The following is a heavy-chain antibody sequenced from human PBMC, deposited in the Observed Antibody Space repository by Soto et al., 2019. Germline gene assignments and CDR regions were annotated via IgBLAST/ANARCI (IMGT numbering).Heavy chain of an antibody. CDR3: SFQESTTVTTFEY. V-gene: IGHV3-15*01. D-gene: IGHD4-17*01. J-gene: IGHJ4*01. CDR2: IKSKTDAGTT. CDR1: GFSFSDAW. Sequence: GGSLRLSCEASGFSFSDAWMGWIRQAPGKGLEWVGRIKSKTDAGTTDYAAPVKGRFTISRDDSKNTLYLQMNSLKTEDTAVYYCSFQESTTVTTFEYWGHGTLVTVS.